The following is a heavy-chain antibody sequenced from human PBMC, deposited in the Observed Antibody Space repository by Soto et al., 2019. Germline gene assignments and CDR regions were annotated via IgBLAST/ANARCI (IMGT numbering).Heavy chain of an antibody. D-gene: IGHD3-10*01. V-gene: IGHV1-18*01. J-gene: IGHJ5*02. Sequence: QVQLVQSGAEVKKPGASVKVSCKASGYTFTSYGISWVRQAPGQGLEWMVWISAYNGNTNYAQKLQGRVTMTTDTSTSTAYMELRSLRSDDTAVYYCARDSKPLITMARGVIFWFDPWGQGTLVTVSS. CDR2: ISAYNGNT. CDR3: ARDSKPLITMARGVIFWFDP. CDR1: GYTFTSYG.